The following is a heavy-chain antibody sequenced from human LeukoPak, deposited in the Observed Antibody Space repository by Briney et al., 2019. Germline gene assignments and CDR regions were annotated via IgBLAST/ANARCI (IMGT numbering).Heavy chain of an antibody. CDR1: GYTFTGYY. CDR3: AREKVRQSGMDV. D-gene: IGHD2-2*01. V-gene: IGHV1-2*06. J-gene: IGHJ6*02. CDR2: INPNSGGT. Sequence: GASVKVSCKASGYTFTGYYMHWVRQAPGQGLEWMGRINPNSGGTNYAQKFQGRVTMTRDTSISTAYMELTRLRSDDTAVCYCAREKVRQSGMDVWGQGTTVTVSS.